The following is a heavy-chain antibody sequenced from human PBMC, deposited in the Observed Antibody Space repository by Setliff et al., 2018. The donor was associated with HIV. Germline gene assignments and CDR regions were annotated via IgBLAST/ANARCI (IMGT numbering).Heavy chain of an antibody. V-gene: IGHV4-39*01. D-gene: IGHD4-4*01. CDR3: AKTQTVITVYGPFDY. Sequence: SETLSLTCTVSGGSINSTSYYWGWIRQPPGNGLEWIGSIYHTGSTYYKPSLKSRVTISVDTSKNQFSLRLSSVAAGDTAMYYCAKTQTVITVYGPFDYWGQGTLVTVSS. CDR2: IYHTGST. CDR1: GGSINSTSYY. J-gene: IGHJ4*02.